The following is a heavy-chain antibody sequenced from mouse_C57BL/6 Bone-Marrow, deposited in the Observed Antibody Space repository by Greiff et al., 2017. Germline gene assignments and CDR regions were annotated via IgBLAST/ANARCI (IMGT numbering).Heavy chain of an antibody. CDR1: GYAFTNYL. D-gene: IGHD1-1*02. CDR3: ARHYGAMDY. Sequence: VMLVESGAELVRPGTSVKVSCKASGYAFTNYLIEWVKQRPGQGLEWIGVINPGSGGTNYNEKFKGKATLTADKSSSTAYMQLSSLTSEDSAIYFCARHYGAMDYWGQGTSVTVSS. J-gene: IGHJ4*01. CDR2: INPGSGGT. V-gene: IGHV1-54*01.